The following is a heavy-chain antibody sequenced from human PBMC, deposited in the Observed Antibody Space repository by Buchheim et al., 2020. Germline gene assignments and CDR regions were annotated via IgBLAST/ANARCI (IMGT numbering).Heavy chain of an antibody. CDR1: GFSFSDYS. J-gene: IGHJ4*02. CDR3: AKPVVGDITRAFDY. D-gene: IGHD1-20*01. V-gene: IGHV3-23*01. CDR2: ISRGGDVI. Sequence: EVQLLESGGGLVQPGGSLRLSCVGSGFSFSDYSMSWVRQAPGMGLEWVTVISRGGDVIYYAGSVKGRFTVSRDNPKNTCYLKMNSLGAGDTAVYYCAKPVVGDITRAFDYWGQGTL.